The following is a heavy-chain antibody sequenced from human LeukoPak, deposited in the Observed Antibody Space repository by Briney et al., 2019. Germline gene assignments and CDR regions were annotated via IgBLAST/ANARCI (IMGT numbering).Heavy chain of an antibody. CDR3: ARVRLWFGDHLDDY. J-gene: IGHJ4*02. D-gene: IGHD3-10*01. Sequence: SDTLSLTCTVSGYSISSGYYWGWIRQPPGKGLEWIGSIYHSGSTYYNPSLKSRVTMSVDTSKNQFSLKLTSVTAADTAVYYCARVRLWFGDHLDDYWGQGTLVTVSS. V-gene: IGHV4-38-2*02. CDR2: IYHSGST. CDR1: GYSISSGYY.